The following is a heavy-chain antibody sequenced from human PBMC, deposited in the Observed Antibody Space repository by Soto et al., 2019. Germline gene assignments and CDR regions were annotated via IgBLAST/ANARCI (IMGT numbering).Heavy chain of an antibody. V-gene: IGHV4-31*03. J-gene: IGHJ6*02. Sequence: SETLSLTCTVSGGSISSCGYYWSWIRQHPGKGLEWIGYIYYSGNTYYNPSLKSRVTISVDTSKNQFSLKLSSVTAADTAVYYCARDGESYSNSYYYYGMDVWGQGTTVTVSS. CDR2: IYYSGNT. CDR1: GGSISSCGYY. CDR3: ARDGESYSNSYYYYGMDV. D-gene: IGHD4-4*01.